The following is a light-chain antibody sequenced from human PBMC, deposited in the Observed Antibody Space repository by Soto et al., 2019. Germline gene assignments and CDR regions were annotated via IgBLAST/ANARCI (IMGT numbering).Light chain of an antibody. V-gene: IGLV2-8*01. CDR3: SSYAGGDSFGVI. J-gene: IGLJ2*01. CDR1: SSDIGAYNY. Sequence: QSVLTQPPSASGSPGQSVTISCTGTSSDIGAYNYVSWYQQYPGKVPKLMIYDVSKRPSGVPDRFSGSKSGNTASLTVSGLRADGEAVYHCSSYAGGDSFGVIFGGGTKVTVL. CDR2: DVS.